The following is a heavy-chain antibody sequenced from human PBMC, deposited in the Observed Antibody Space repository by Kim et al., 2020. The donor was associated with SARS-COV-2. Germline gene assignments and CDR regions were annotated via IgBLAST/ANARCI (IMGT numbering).Heavy chain of an antibody. V-gene: IGHV1-69*13. Sequence: SVKVSCKASGGTFSSYAISWVRQAPGQGLEWMGGIIPIFGTANYAQKFQGRVTITADESTSTAYMELSSLRSEDTAVYYCARDRDVIAIRSDYYYYGMDVWGQGTTVTVSS. CDR3: ARDRDVIAIRSDYYYYGMDV. J-gene: IGHJ6*02. CDR2: IIPIFGTA. CDR1: GGTFSSYA. D-gene: IGHD2-21*01.